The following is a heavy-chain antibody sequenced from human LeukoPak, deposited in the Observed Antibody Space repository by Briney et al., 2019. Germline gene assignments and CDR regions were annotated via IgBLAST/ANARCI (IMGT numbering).Heavy chain of an antibody. Sequence: PGGSLRLSCATSGFRFSNYATNWVRQAPGKGLEWVSLIIASSGATFYADSVKGRFTISRDTSKNTLYLQMNSLRDEDTAVYYCAKGAYDYVEIAYFDYWGQGTLVTVSS. CDR3: AKGAYDYVEIAYFDY. CDR2: IIASSGAT. J-gene: IGHJ4*02. V-gene: IGHV3-23*01. CDR1: GFRFSNYA. D-gene: IGHD5-12*01.